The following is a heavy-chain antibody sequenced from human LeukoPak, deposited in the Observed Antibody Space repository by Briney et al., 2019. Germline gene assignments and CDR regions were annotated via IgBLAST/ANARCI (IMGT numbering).Heavy chain of an antibody. V-gene: IGHV3-48*03. J-gene: IGHJ6*03. Sequence: PGGSLRLSCAASGFTFSSYEMNWVRQAPGKGLEWVSYISSSGSTIYYADSVKGRFTISRDNAKNSLYLQMNSLRAEDTALYYCARASYDSSDYYYYMDVWGKGTTVTVSS. CDR3: ARASYDSSDYYYYMDV. CDR1: GFTFSSYE. D-gene: IGHD3-22*01. CDR2: ISSSGSTI.